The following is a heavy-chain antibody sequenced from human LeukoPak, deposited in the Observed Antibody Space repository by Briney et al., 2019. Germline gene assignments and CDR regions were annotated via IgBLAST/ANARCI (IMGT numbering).Heavy chain of an antibody. D-gene: IGHD4-23*01. V-gene: IGHV1-69*05. CDR3: ARTMEVTAYYYYMDV. Sequence: SVKVSCKASGGTFSSYAISWVRQAPGQGLEWMGGIIPIFGTANYAQKFQGRVTITTDESTSTAYMELSSLRSEDTAVYYCARTMEVTAYYYYMDVWGKGTTVTVSS. CDR1: GGTFSSYA. CDR2: IIPIFGTA. J-gene: IGHJ6*03.